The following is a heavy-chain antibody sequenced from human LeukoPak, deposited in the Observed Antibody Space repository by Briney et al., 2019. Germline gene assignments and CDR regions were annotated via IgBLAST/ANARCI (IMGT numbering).Heavy chain of an antibody. J-gene: IGHJ4*02. V-gene: IGHV3-74*01. CDR1: GFTFSSYW. CDR2: INSDGSST. D-gene: IGHD6-13*01. Sequence: GGSLRLSCAASGFTFSSYWMHWVRQAPGKGLVWFSRINSDGSSTSYADSVKGRFTISRDNAKNTLYLQMNSLRAEDTAVYYCARDLAAAGIDYWGQGTLVTVSS. CDR3: ARDLAAAGIDY.